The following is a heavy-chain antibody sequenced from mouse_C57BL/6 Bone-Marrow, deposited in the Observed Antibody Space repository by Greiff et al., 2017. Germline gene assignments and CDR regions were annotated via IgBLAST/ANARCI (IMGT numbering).Heavy chain of an antibody. CDR2: ISYDGSN. Sequence: EVKLMESGPGLVKPSQSLSLTCSVTGYSITSGYYWNWIRQFPGNKLEWMGYISYDGSNNYNPSLKNRISLTRDTSKNQFFLKLNSVTTEDTATYYCARGTVVAEGFAYWGQGTLVTVSA. CDR3: ARGTVVAEGFAY. CDR1: GYSITSGYY. V-gene: IGHV3-6*01. D-gene: IGHD1-1*01. J-gene: IGHJ3*01.